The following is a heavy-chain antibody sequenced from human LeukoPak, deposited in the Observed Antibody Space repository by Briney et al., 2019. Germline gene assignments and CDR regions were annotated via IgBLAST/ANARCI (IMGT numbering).Heavy chain of an antibody. CDR3: AREKLGYWYFDL. J-gene: IGHJ2*01. V-gene: IGHV3-53*01. CDR2: FYSGGST. CDR1: GFTVSSNY. D-gene: IGHD1-26*01. Sequence: PGGSLRLSCAAYGFTVSSNYMNWVRQAPGKGLEWVSVFYSGGSTYYADSVKGRFTISRDNSKNTLYLQMNSLRAEDTAVYYCAREKLGYWYFDLWGRGTLVTVSS.